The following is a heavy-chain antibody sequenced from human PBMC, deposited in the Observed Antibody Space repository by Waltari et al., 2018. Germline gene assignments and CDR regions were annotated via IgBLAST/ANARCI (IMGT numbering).Heavy chain of an antibody. CDR1: GGTFSSYA. CDR2: IITVFGTA. V-gene: IGHV1-69*05. J-gene: IGHJ5*02. D-gene: IGHD6-13*01. Sequence: QVQLVQSGAEVKKPGSSVKVSCKASGGTFSSYAINWVRQAPGQGLEWMGGIITVFGTANDAKRFQGRVTITTEEATSTAYMELSSLKPEDTAVYYCTRVTGGSWEGGFDPWGQGTLVTVSS. CDR3: TRVTGGSWEGGFDP.